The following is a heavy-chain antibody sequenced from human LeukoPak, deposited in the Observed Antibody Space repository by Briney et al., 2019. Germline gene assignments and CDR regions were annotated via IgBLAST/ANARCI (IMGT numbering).Heavy chain of an antibody. CDR1: GGTFSSYA. CDR2: INPNSGGT. D-gene: IGHD3-22*01. V-gene: IGHV1-2*02. Sequence: ASVKVSCKASGGTFSSYAISWVRQAPGQGLEWMGWINPNSGGTNYAQKFQGRVTMTRDTSISTAYMELSRLKSDDTAFYYCAKYYYDSYEGYYFDYWGQGTLVTVSS. J-gene: IGHJ4*02. CDR3: AKYYYDSYEGYYFDY.